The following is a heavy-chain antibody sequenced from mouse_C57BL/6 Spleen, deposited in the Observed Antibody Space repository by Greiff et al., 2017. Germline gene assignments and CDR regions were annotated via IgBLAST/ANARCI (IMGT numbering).Heavy chain of an antibody. V-gene: IGHV1-55*01. Sequence: QVQLQQPGAELVKPGASVKMSCKASGYTFTSYWITWVKQRPGQGLEWIGDIYPGSGSTNYNEKFKRKATLTVDTSSSTAYMQLSSLTSEDSAVYYCAREGAPLASSGFAYWGQGTLVTVSA. CDR3: AREGAPLASSGFAY. CDR2: IYPGSGST. J-gene: IGHJ3*01. CDR1: GYTFTSYW. D-gene: IGHD6-1*01.